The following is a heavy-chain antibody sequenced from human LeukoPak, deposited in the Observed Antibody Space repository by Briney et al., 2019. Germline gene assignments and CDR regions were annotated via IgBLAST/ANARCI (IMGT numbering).Heavy chain of an antibody. Sequence: PSETLSLTCAVYGGSFSGYYWSWIRQPPGKGLEWIGEINHSGSTNYNPSLKSRVTISVDTSKNQLSLKLSSVTAADTAVYYCARGLRYYDSSGYYYRLTSVKTAFDYWGQGTLVTVSS. CDR3: ARGLRYYDSSGYYYRLTSVKTAFDY. CDR2: INHSGST. V-gene: IGHV4-34*01. J-gene: IGHJ4*02. CDR1: GGSFSGYY. D-gene: IGHD3-22*01.